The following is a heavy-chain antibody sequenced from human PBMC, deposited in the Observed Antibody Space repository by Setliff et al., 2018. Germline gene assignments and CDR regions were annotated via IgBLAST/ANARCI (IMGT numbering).Heavy chain of an antibody. V-gene: IGHV4-61*09. CDR1: GDSISSRRSY. J-gene: IGHJ6*03. CDR3: ARMSGFLYMDV. D-gene: IGHD3-3*01. Sequence: TLSLTCTVSGDSISSRRSYWGWFRQPAGKGLEWLGQIYTSWSTNYNPSLKGRATLSIDASKRQLSLKLTSVTAADTAVYYCARMSGFLYMDVWGKGTTVTVSS. CDR2: IYTSWST.